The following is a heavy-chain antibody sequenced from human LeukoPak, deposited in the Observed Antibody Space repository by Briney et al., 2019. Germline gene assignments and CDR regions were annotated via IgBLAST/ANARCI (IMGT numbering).Heavy chain of an antibody. D-gene: IGHD1-1*01. J-gene: IGHJ4*02. V-gene: IGHV1-18*01. CDR3: AKGRRVDADDHFDY. CDR1: GYTFTSYA. Sequence: ASVKVSCKASGYTFTSYAMNWVRQAPGQGLEWMGWSGVYNGNTKYAQKFQGRVTMTTDSSTSTAYMELRTLISDDTAVYYCAKGRRVDADDHFDYWGQGTLVTVSS. CDR2: SGVYNGNT.